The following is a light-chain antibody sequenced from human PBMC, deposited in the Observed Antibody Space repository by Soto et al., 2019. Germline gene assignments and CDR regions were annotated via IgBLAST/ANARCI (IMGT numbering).Light chain of an antibody. Sequence: AIRMTQSPSSLSASTGDRVTITCRASQGISSYLAWYQQKPGKAPKLLIYAAFTLQSGVPSRFSGSGSGTDFTLTISCLQSEDFATNYCQQYYSYPWTFGQGTKVEIK. CDR2: AAF. J-gene: IGKJ1*01. V-gene: IGKV1-8*01. CDR1: QGISSY. CDR3: QQYYSYPWT.